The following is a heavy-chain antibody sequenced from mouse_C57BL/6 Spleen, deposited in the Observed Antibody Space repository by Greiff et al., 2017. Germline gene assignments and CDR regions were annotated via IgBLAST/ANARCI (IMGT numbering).Heavy chain of an antibody. D-gene: IGHD3-3*01. CDR1: GYTFTSYW. V-gene: IGHV1-50*01. Sequence: QVQLQQPGAELVKPGASVKLSCKASGYTFTSYWMQWVKQRPGQGLEWIGEIDPSDSYTNYNQKFKGKATLTVDTSSSTAYMQLSSLTSEDSAVYYCARKDFGLGDYRGQGTTLTVSS. CDR3: ARKDFGLGDY. CDR2: IDPSDSYT. J-gene: IGHJ2*01.